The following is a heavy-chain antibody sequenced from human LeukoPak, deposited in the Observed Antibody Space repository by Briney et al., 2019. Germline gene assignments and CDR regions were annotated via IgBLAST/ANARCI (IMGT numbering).Heavy chain of an antibody. V-gene: IGHV4-30-2*01. D-gene: IGHD3-16*01. CDR1: GGSISSGGYY. Sequence: SETLSLTCTVSGGSISSGGYYWSWIRQPPGKGLEWIGYIYHSGSTYYNPSLKSRVTISVDRSKNQFSLKLSSVTAADTAVYYCARHEAPSNGPPGGYNYYGMDVWGQGTTVTVSS. CDR3: ARHEAPSNGPPGGYNYYGMDV. J-gene: IGHJ6*02. CDR2: IYHSGST.